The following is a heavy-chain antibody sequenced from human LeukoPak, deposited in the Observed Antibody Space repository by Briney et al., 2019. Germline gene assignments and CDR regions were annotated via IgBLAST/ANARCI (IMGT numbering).Heavy chain of an antibody. CDR2: FDPEDGKT. CDR1: GYSLTELS. J-gene: IGHJ3*02. Sequence: ASVKVSCKVSGYSLTELSMHWVRQAPGKGLEWMGGFDPEDGKTIYAQKLQGRVTMTEDTSTDTAHMELSSLRSEDTAVYYCATERYYDYVWGSSRIDAFDIWGQGTMVTVSS. CDR3: ATERYYDYVWGSSRIDAFDI. V-gene: IGHV1-24*01. D-gene: IGHD3-16*02.